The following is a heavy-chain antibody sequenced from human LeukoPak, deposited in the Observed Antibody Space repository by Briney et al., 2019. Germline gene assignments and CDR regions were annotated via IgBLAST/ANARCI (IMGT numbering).Heavy chain of an antibody. CDR2: ISSSGSTI. Sequence: GGSLRLSCAASRFTFSSYEMNWVRQAPGKGLEWVSYISSSGSTIYYADSVKGRFTISRDNAKNSLYLQMNSLRAEDTAVYYCARVARYYDSSGYYPLYYYGMDVWGQGTTVTVSS. D-gene: IGHD3-22*01. CDR1: RFTFSSYE. V-gene: IGHV3-48*03. CDR3: ARVARYYDSSGYYPLYYYGMDV. J-gene: IGHJ6*02.